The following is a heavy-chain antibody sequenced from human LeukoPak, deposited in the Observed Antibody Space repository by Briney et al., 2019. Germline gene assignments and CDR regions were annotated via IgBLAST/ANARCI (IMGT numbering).Heavy chain of an antibody. CDR1: GFSLSGYW. CDR2: LHADGNEK. CDR3: ARGGYSFDY. J-gene: IGHJ4*02. D-gene: IGHD5-18*01. Sequence: GGALRLSCAASGFSLSGYWMSWVRQAPGEGPEWVARLHADGNEKYFVDSVTGRLTISRDNAKNSLYLQMNSLSVEDTAVYYCARGGYSFDYLGQGTLVTVSS. V-gene: IGHV3-7*01.